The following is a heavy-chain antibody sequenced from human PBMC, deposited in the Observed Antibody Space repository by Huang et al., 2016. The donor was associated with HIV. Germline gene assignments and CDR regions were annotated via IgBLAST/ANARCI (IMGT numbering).Heavy chain of an antibody. CDR1: GYRFVDYY. CDR2: ITHNTVDE. V-gene: IGHV1-2*02. D-gene: IGHD2-15*01. J-gene: IGHJ4*02. Sequence: QVQLVQSGAEVRKPGASVKVSCKTSGYRFVDYYIHWVRQAPGKGLEWIGWITHNTVDEFYAEKCRGGGAMTRDTSSRTGYMEVNSLQFDDGATCFWATDGGGGCDGGSCFPHWGQGTLVGVSS. CDR3: ATDGGGGCDGGSCFPH.